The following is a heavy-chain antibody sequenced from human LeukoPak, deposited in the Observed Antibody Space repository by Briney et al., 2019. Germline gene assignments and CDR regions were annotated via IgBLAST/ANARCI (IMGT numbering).Heavy chain of an antibody. D-gene: IGHD3-3*01. J-gene: IGHJ3*02. Sequence: YPGGSLRLSCAASGFTFGSYGMHWVRQAPGRGLEWVTFIRSDGSNKYYADSVKGRFTISRDSSKNTLYLQMNSLRAEDTAVYYCAKDVRFLEWLGAFDIWGQGTMVTVSA. CDR1: GFTFGSYG. CDR2: IRSDGSNK. CDR3: AKDVRFLEWLGAFDI. V-gene: IGHV3-30*02.